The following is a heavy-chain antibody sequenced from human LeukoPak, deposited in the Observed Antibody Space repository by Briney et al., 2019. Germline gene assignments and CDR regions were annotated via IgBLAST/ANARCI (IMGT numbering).Heavy chain of an antibody. D-gene: IGHD3-10*01. CDR2: ISYDGSNK. V-gene: IGHV3-30-3*01. Sequence: PGGSLRLSCAASGFTFSSYAMHWVRQAPGKGLEWVAVISYDGSNKYYADSVKGRFTISRDNSKNTLYLQMNSLRAEDTAVYYCARDAPYYSDYWGQGTLGTVSS. CDR3: ARDAPYYSDY. J-gene: IGHJ4*02. CDR1: GFTFSSYA.